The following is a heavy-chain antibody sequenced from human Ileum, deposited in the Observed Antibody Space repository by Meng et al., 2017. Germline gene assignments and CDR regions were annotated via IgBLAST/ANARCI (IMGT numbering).Heavy chain of an antibody. D-gene: IGHD4-23*01. V-gene: IGHV4-4*02. CDR2: ISHSGSA. CDR3: ARHGGYSQDF. J-gene: IGHJ4*02. CDR1: SASINSNTC. Sequence: QVQLQASGPGRVRPSGTLSSTGSVSSASINSNTCWSWVRQPPGKGLEWIGQISHSGSAYSNPSLKSRVTMSVDKSKSQFSLMLTSVTAADTAIYYCARHGGYSQDFWGQGTLVTVSS.